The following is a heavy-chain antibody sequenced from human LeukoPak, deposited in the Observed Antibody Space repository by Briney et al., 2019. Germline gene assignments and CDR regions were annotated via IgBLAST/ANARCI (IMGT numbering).Heavy chain of an antibody. CDR3: ARNIRVGNAFDI. J-gene: IGHJ3*02. CDR1: GGSISSYY. Sequence: SETLSLTCTVSGGSISSYYWSGIRQPAGKGLEWIGRIYTSGSTNYNPSLKSRVTMSVDTSKNQFSLKLSSVTAADTAVYYCARNIRVGNAFDIWGQGTMATVSS. CDR2: IYTSGST. V-gene: IGHV4-4*07.